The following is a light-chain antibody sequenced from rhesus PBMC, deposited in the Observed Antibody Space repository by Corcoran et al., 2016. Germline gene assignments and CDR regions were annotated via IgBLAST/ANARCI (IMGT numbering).Light chain of an antibody. CDR1: QSISSW. J-gene: IGKJ1*01. CDR2: KAS. Sequence: DIQMTQSPSSLSASVGDTVTITCRASQSISSWLAWYQQKPGKAPKLLIYKASKLQSGVPSRFSGNGSGTDFTLTISSLQSEDFATYYCQQYSSSPWTFGQGTKVEIK. V-gene: IGKV1-22*01. CDR3: QQYSSSPWT.